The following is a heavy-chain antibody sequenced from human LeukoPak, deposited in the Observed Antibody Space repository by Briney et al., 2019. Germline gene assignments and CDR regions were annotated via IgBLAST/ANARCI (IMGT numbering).Heavy chain of an antibody. V-gene: IGHV3-73*01. CDR2: IRTKTNNYAT. Sequence: GGSLKLSCAASGFTFSGSALHWVRQASGKGLEWVGRIRTKTNNYATAYAASVKGRFTVSRNDSKNTAYLQMNSLQTEDTAVYYCARDAGSGSYLIFDYWGQGTLVTVSS. CDR3: ARDAGSGSYLIFDY. CDR1: GFTFSGSA. D-gene: IGHD3-10*01. J-gene: IGHJ4*02.